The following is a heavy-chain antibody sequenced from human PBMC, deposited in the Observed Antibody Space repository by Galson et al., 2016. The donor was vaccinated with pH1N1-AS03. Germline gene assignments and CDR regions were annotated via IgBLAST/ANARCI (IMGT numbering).Heavy chain of an antibody. CDR2: INHSGDT. CDR1: GGSISDYY. CDR3: ARFRSSWTFYYGLDV. D-gene: IGHD6-13*01. Sequence: ETLSLTCAVYGGSISDYYWTWIRQAPGKGLEWIGEINHSGDTTYNPSLESRVTMSADTSTSQFSLKVTSVTAADTAVYYCARFRSSWTFYYGLDVWGQGTTVTVSS. V-gene: IGHV4-34*01. J-gene: IGHJ6*02.